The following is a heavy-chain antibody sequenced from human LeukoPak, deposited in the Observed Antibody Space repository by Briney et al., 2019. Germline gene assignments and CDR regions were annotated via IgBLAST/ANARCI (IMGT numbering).Heavy chain of an antibody. D-gene: IGHD6-13*01. V-gene: IGHV3-21*01. CDR1: GFTFSSYS. J-gene: IGHJ4*02. Sequence: AETLSLSCVASGFTFSSYSMNWIRQAPGQGLEWVSCISSTSTYIYYADSVKGRFTISRDNANNSVYLQMNSLRAEDTAVYYCTRAVAAADFSPGYWGQGTLVTVSS. CDR3: TRAVAAADFSPGY. CDR2: ISSTSTYI.